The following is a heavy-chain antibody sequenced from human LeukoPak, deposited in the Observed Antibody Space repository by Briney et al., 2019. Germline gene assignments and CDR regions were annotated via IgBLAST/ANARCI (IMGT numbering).Heavy chain of an antibody. CDR3: AKDSRYSGYEGFDY. CDR1: GFTFSSYG. D-gene: IGHD5-12*01. Sequence: PGGSLRLSCAASGFTFSSYGMHWVRQAPGKGLEWVAVISYDGSNKYYADSVKGRFTISRDNSKNTLYLQMNSLRAEDTAVYYCAKDSRYSGYEGFDYWGQGTLVTVSS. CDR2: ISYDGSNK. J-gene: IGHJ4*02. V-gene: IGHV3-30*18.